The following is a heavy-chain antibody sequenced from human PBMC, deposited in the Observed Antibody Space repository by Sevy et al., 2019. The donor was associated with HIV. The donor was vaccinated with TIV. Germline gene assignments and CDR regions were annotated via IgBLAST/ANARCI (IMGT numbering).Heavy chain of an antibody. V-gene: IGHV4-4*07. J-gene: IGHJ4*02. D-gene: IGHD5-12*01. CDR1: GGSISSYY. CDR2: IYSSET. Sequence: SETLSLTCTVSGGSISSYYWSWIRQPAGKGLEWIGRIYSSETIYSPSLKSRVTMSLDTSKSQFSLQLSSVTAAHTAVYYCARAQPTSPLHLDYWGQGTLVTVSS. CDR3: ARAQPTSPLHLDY.